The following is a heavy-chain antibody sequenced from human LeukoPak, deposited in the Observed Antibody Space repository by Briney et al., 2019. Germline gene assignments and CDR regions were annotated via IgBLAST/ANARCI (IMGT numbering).Heavy chain of an antibody. CDR2: ISGSGGST. V-gene: IGHV3-23*01. CDR1: GFTFSSYA. J-gene: IGHJ4*02. Sequence: GGSLRPSCAASGFTFSSYAMSWVRQAPGKGLEWVSAISGSGGSTYYADSVKGRFTISRDNSKNTLYLQMNSLRAEDTAVYYCAKDPTALRYFDWLLGPNLVTALYWGQGTLVTVSS. CDR3: AKDPTALRYFDWLLGPNLVTALY. D-gene: IGHD3-9*01.